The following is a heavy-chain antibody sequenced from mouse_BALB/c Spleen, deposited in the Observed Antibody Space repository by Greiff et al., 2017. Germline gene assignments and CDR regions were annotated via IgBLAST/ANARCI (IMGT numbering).Heavy chain of an antibody. J-gene: IGHJ4*01. Sequence: EVKLVESGGDLVKPGGSLKLSCAASGFTFSSYGMSWVRQTPDKRLEWVATISSGGSYTYYPDSVKGRFTISRDNAKNTLYLQMSSLKSEDTAMYYCARRRYDGYAMDYWGQGTSVTVSS. D-gene: IGHD2-14*01. V-gene: IGHV5-6*02. CDR3: ARRRYDGYAMDY. CDR2: ISSGGSYT. CDR1: GFTFSSYG.